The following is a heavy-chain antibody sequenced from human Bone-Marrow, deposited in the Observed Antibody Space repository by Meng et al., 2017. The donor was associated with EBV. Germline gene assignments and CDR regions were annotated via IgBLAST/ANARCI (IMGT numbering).Heavy chain of an antibody. CDR1: GGSISSGGYS. CDR3: ASSDCSSTSCYPRY. D-gene: IGHD2-2*01. CDR2: VYHSGST. V-gene: IGHV4-30-2*01. Sequence: LEVEEPGSGLVKPSQTLSLTCAVSGGSISSGGYSWSWIRQPPGKGLEWIGYVYHSGSTYYNPSLKSRVTISVDRSKNQFSLKLSSVTAADTAVYYCASSDCSSTSCYPRYWGQGTLVTVSS. J-gene: IGHJ4*02.